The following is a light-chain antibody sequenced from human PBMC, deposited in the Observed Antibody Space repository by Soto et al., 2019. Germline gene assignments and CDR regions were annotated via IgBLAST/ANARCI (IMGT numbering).Light chain of an antibody. CDR1: SSNIGARYD. Sequence: QSALTQPPSVSGAPGQRVTISCTGSSSNIGARYDVHWYQCLPGTAPKLLIYGNINRPSAVPDRFSGSKSGTSASLAITGLQAEDEADYYCQSYDSSLSGYVFGTGTKLTVL. CDR2: GNI. V-gene: IGLV1-40*01. CDR3: QSYDSSLSGYV. J-gene: IGLJ1*01.